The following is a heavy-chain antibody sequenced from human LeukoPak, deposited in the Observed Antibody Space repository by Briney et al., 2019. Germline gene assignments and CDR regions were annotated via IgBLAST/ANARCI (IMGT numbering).Heavy chain of an antibody. CDR2: IWYDGSNK. J-gene: IGHJ4*02. V-gene: IGHV3-33*01. D-gene: IGHD6-13*01. Sequence: GRSLRLSCAASGFTFSSYGMHWVRQAPGKGLEWVAVIWYDGSNKYYAHSVKGRFTISRDNSKNTLYLQMNSLRAEDTAVYYCAREHPIAAAGNDYWGQGTLVTVPS. CDR3: AREHPIAAAGNDY. CDR1: GFTFSSYG.